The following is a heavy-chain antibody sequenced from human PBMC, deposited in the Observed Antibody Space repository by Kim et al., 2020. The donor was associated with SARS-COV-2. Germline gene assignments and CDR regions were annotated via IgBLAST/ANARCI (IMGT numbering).Heavy chain of an antibody. Sequence: DYAAPVKGSFTISRDDSKNTLYLQMNSLKTEDTAVYYCTTDLFGGYDSNDWGQGTLVTVSS. J-gene: IGHJ4*02. CDR3: TTDLFGGYDSND. V-gene: IGHV3-15*01. D-gene: IGHD5-12*01.